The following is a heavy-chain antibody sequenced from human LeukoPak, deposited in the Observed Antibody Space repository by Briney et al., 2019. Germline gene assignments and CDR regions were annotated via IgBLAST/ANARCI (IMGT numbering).Heavy chain of an antibody. CDR1: GGSIGTDY. D-gene: IGHD4-17*01. V-gene: IGHV4-4*07. CDR3: ARATVTRDLDY. CDR2: IYTSGST. Sequence: SETLSLTCTLSGGSIGTDYWSWIRQPAGKGLEWIGRIYTSGSTKYNPSLKNRVTISVDTSRNQFSLKLSSVTAADTAVYYCARATVTRDLDYWGQGTVVTVSS. J-gene: IGHJ4*02.